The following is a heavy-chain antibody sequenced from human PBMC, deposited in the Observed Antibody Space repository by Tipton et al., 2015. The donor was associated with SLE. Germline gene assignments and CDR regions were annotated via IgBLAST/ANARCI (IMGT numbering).Heavy chain of an antibody. V-gene: IGHV3-48*03. Sequence: SLRLSCAASGFTFSSYEMNWVRQAPGKGLEWVSYISSSGSTIYYADSVKGRLTISRDNAKNSLYLQMNSLRAEDTAVYYCARDQARGSKRLGYCSSTSCQGAFDIWGQGTMVTVSS. CDR1: GFTFSSYE. CDR3: ARDQARGSKRLGYCSSTSCQGAFDI. D-gene: IGHD2-2*01. J-gene: IGHJ3*02. CDR2: ISSSGSTI.